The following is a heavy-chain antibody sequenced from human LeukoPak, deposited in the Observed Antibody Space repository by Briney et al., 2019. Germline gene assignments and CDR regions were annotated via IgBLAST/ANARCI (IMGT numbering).Heavy chain of an antibody. CDR1: GFTFSSYA. Sequence: PGGSLRLSCAASGFTFSSYAMSWVRQAPGKGLEWVSVITGGGGNTYYADSVKGRFTISRDNSKNTLYLQMNSLRAEDTAVYYCAKDFKGYYDSSGYYSTTSPYFDYWGQGTLVTVSS. CDR2: ITGGGGNT. CDR3: AKDFKGYYDSSGYYSTTSPYFDY. V-gene: IGHV3-23*01. J-gene: IGHJ4*02. D-gene: IGHD3-22*01.